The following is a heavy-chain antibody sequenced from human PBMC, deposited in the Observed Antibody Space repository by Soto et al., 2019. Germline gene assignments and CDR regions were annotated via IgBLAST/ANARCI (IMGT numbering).Heavy chain of an antibody. Sequence: QVQPQESGPGLVKPSDTLSLTCAVSGGSISSVNWWRWVRQSPGKGLEWIGEMHPRGSTNYNPALESRGTVSMDKSRNQFSLKMYSVTAADTAVYFCARHGHNIYGFDVWGRGTTVTVSS. CDR2: MHPRGST. CDR3: ARHGHNIYGFDV. D-gene: IGHD1-1*01. CDR1: GGSISSVNW. V-gene: IGHV4-4*02. J-gene: IGHJ6*02.